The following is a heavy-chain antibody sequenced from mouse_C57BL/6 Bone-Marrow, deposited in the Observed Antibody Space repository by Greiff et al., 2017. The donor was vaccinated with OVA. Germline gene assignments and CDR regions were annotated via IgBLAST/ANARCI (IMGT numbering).Heavy chain of an antibody. D-gene: IGHD1-1*01. V-gene: IGHV1-62-2*01. CDR1: GYTFTEYT. Sequence: VQLQQSGAELVKPGASVKLSCKASGYTFTEYTIHWVKQRSGQGLEWIGWFYPGSGSIKYNEKFKDKATLTADKSSSPVYMELSRLTSEDSAVYFCARHDLYYYGSSYGGLAYWGQGTLVTVSA. J-gene: IGHJ3*01. CDR3: ARHDLYYYGSSYGGLAY. CDR2: FYPGSGSI.